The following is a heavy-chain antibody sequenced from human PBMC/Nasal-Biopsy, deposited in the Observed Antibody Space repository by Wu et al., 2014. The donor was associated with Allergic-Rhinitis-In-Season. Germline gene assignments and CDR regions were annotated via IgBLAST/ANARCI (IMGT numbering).Heavy chain of an antibody. CDR3: AFGRSVRP. CDR2: ITGSGGTI. V-gene: IGHV3-23*01. Sequence: LRLSCAASGFTFSSYAMSWVRQAPGKGLQWVSGITGSGGTIDYADSVKGRFTMSRDNSKNTLYLQMNSLRAEDTAVYYCAFGRSVRPRGQGTLVTVSS. D-gene: IGHD3-16*01. J-gene: IGHJ5*02. CDR1: GFTFSSYA.